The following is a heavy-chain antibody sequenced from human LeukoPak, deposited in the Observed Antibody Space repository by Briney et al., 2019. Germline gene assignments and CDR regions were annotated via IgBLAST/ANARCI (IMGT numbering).Heavy chain of an antibody. V-gene: IGHV4-39*07. Sequence: SETLSLTCTVSGGSISRSSYYWGWIRQPPGKGLEWIGRIYYSGGTHYNPSLKSRVTISVDTSKNQFSLKLSSVTAADTAVYYCARGWDRYNWFDPWGQGTLVTVSS. CDR2: IYYSGGT. CDR1: GGSISRSSYY. CDR3: ARGWDRYNWFDP. D-gene: IGHD1-26*01. J-gene: IGHJ5*02.